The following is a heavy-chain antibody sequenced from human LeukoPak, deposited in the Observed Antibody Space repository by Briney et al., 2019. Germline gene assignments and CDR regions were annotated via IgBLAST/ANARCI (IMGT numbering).Heavy chain of an antibody. CDR3: AREGGDPRWLDP. CDR1: SGSISSYY. D-gene: IGHD6-25*01. J-gene: IGHJ5*02. CDR2: INTSGSP. V-gene: IGHV4-4*07. Sequence: SDTLSLTCTVSSGSISSYYWTWIRQSAGKGLEWIGRINTSGSPNYNPSLRSRVTMSVNTSKNQFSLNLTSVTAADTAVYSCAREGGDPRWLDPWGQGTLVTVSS.